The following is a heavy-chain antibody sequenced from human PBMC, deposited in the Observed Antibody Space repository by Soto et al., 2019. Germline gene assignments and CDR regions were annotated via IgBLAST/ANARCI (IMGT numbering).Heavy chain of an antibody. Sequence: ASVKVSCKVSGYTLTELSMHWVRQAPGKGLEWMGGFDPEDGERIYAQKFQGRVTMTEDTSADTAYMALSSLRSEDTALYYCATSVIHGTGNIVVVPAATYQALNGMDVWGQGTTVTVSS. CDR1: GYTLTELS. CDR2: FDPEDGER. CDR3: ATSVIHGTGNIVVVPAATYQALNGMDV. D-gene: IGHD2-2*01. V-gene: IGHV1-24*01. J-gene: IGHJ6*02.